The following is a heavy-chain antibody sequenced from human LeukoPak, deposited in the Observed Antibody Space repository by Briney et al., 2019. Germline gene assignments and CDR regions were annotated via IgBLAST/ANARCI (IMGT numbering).Heavy chain of an antibody. J-gene: IGHJ5*02. CDR3: ARDGDCGGDCYHLRGTWFDP. D-gene: IGHD2-21*02. CDR2: INPNSGGT. Sequence: GASVKVSCKASGYTFTGYYMHWVRQAPGQGLEWMGWINPNSGGTNYAQKFQGWVTMTRDTSISTAYMELSRLRSDDTAVYYCARDGDCGGDCYHLRGTWFDPWGQGTLVTVSS. CDR1: GYTFTGYY. V-gene: IGHV1-2*04.